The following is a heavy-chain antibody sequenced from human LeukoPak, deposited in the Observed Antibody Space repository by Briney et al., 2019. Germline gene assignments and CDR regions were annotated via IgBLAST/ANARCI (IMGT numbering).Heavy chain of an antibody. CDR1: GFTFSSYW. CDR3: ARVTEQQLVRNWLDP. V-gene: IGHV3-74*01. D-gene: IGHD6-13*01. J-gene: IGHJ5*02. Sequence: GGSLRLSCAASGFTFSSYWMHWVRHVPGKGLVWVSRINTDGSNTHYADSVKGRFTISRDNAKNTLYLQINSLRAEDTAVYYCARVTEQQLVRNWLDPWGQGTLVTVSS. CDR2: INTDGSNT.